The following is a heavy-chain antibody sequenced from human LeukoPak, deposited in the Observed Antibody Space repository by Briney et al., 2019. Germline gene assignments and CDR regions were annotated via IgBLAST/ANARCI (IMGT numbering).Heavy chain of an antibody. V-gene: IGHV4-39*01. CDR3: AGQYSSSSDAFDI. Sequence: SETLSLTCTVSGGSISSSSYYWGWIRQPPGKGLEWIASIYYSGSTYYNPSLKSRVTISVDTSKNQFSLKLSSVTAADTAVYYCAGQYSSSSDAFDIWGQGTMVTVSS. D-gene: IGHD6-13*01. CDR1: GGSISSSSYY. J-gene: IGHJ3*02. CDR2: IYYSGST.